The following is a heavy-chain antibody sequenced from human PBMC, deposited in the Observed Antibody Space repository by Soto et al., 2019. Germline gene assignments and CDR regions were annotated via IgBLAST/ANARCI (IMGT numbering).Heavy chain of an antibody. CDR3: ARHVVAVVITGSGY. CDR2: IYYSGNA. D-gene: IGHD3-22*01. V-gene: IGHV4-39*01. CDR1: GGSISSSSYY. J-gene: IGHJ4*02. Sequence: SETLSLTCTVSGGSISSSSYYWGWIRQPPGKGLEWIGSIYYSGNAYYNPSLKSRVTISVDTPKNQFSLKLSSVTAADTAVYYCARHVVAVVITGSGYWGQGTLVTVSS.